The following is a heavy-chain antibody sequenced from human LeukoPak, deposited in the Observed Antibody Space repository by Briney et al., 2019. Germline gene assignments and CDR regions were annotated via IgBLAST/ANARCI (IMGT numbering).Heavy chain of an antibody. Sequence: GGSLRLSCAASGFTFSDYSMNWVRQAPGKGLEWVSSISDDSNYIYYADSVKGRFTISGDNAKNSLYLQMNSLRAEDTAVYYCANHLACGSTSCPSFDYWGQGTLVTVSS. J-gene: IGHJ4*02. CDR3: ANHLACGSTSCPSFDY. CDR2: ISDDSNYI. CDR1: GFTFSDYS. V-gene: IGHV3-21*01. D-gene: IGHD2-2*01.